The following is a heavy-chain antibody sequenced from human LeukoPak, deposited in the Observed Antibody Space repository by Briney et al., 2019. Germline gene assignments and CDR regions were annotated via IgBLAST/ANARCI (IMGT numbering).Heavy chain of an antibody. CDR1: GGSISSSSYY. CDR2: IYYSGST. J-gene: IGHJ3*02. Sequence: SETLSLTCTVSGGSISSSSYYWGWIRQPPGKGLEWIGSIYYSGSTYYNPSLKSRVTISVDTSKNQFSLKLSSVTAADTAVYYCVSDGYNWKAFDIWGQGTMVTVSS. CDR3: VSDGYNWKAFDI. D-gene: IGHD5-24*01. V-gene: IGHV4-39*07.